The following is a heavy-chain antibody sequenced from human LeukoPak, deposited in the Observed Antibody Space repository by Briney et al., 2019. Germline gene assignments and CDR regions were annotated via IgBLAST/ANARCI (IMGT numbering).Heavy chain of an antibody. J-gene: IGHJ5*02. CDR1: GFTVSSNY. V-gene: IGHV3-48*01. CDR2: ISSTSSTI. CDR3: ARERTVTTDWFDP. Sequence: GGSLRLSCVASGFTVSSNYMSWVRQAPGKGLEWVSYISSTSSTIYYADSVKGRFTISRDNAKNSLYLQMNSLRAEDTAVYYCARERTVTTDWFDPWGQGTLVTVSS. D-gene: IGHD4-17*01.